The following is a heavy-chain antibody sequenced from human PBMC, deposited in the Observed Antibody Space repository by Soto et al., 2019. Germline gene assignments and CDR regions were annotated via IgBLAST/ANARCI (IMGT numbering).Heavy chain of an antibody. CDR2: IIPIFGTA. CDR1: GGTFSSYA. V-gene: IGHV1-69*01. Sequence: QVQLVQSGAEVKKPGSSVKVSCKASGGTFSSYAISWVRQAPGQGLEWMGGIIPIFGTANYAHKFQGRVTTTADESTSTAYMELSSVRAEDRAVYYCARTGAGGGWFEPWGQGTLVTVSS. J-gene: IGHJ5*02. CDR3: ARTGAGGGWFEP. D-gene: IGHD6-25*01.